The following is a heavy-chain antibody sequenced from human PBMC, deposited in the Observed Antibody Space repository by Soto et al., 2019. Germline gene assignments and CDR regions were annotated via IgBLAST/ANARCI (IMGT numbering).Heavy chain of an antibody. J-gene: IGHJ4*02. CDR1: GGSFSGYY. D-gene: IGHD3-10*01. CDR3: ARDKITCLFDY. CDR2: ISHSGST. V-gene: IGHV4-34*01. Sequence: QVQLQQWGAGLLKPSETLSLTCAVYGGSFSGYYWTWIRQPPGTGLEWIGEISHSGSTNYKPSLKSRVTISVDTSKHQFSLKLSSVTAADTAVYYCARDKITCLFDYWGQGTLVTVSS.